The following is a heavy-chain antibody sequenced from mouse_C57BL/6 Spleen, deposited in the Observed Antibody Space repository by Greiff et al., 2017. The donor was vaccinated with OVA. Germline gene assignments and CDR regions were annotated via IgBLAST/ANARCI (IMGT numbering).Heavy chain of an antibody. Sequence: QVQLQQSGAELVKPGASVKMSCKASGYTFTSYWITWVKQRPGQGLEWIGDIYPGSGSTNYNEKFKSKATLTVDTSSSTAYMQLSSLTSEDSAVYYCASKDSSGYDAMDDWGQGTSVTVAS. CDR2: IYPGSGST. CDR1: GYTFTSYW. J-gene: IGHJ4*01. V-gene: IGHV1-55*01. CDR3: ASKDSSGYDAMDD. D-gene: IGHD3-2*02.